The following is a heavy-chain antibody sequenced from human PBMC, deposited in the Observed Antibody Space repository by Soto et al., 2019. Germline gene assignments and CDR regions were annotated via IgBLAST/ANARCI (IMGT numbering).Heavy chain of an antibody. Sequence: PGGSLRLSCAASGFRFSNYGMSWVRQAPGKGLEWVSTISGSGDTIRYGDSVKGRFTVSRDNSKNTLYLQMNSLRAEDTAVYYCAKARPLYYYDRSGYPFHSWGQGTLVTVSS. CDR1: GFRFSNYG. J-gene: IGHJ1*01. D-gene: IGHD3-22*01. CDR2: ISGSGDTI. V-gene: IGHV3-23*01. CDR3: AKARPLYYYDRSGYPFHS.